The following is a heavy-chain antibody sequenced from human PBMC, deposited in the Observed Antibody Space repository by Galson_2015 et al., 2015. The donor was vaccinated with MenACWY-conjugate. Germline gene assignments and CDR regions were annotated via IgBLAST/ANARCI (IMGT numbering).Heavy chain of an antibody. CDR2: ISSSSSYI. D-gene: IGHD2-2*01. CDR3: ASVAGNEGYCSSTSCYAAGSYYGMDV. V-gene: IGHV3-21*01. CDR1: GFTFSSYS. J-gene: IGHJ6*02. Sequence: SLRLSCAASGFTFSSYSMNWVRQAPGKGLEWVSSISSSSSYIYYADSVKGRFTISRDNAKNSLYLQMNSLRAEDTAVYYCASVAGNEGYCSSTSCYAAGSYYGMDVWGQGTTVTVSS.